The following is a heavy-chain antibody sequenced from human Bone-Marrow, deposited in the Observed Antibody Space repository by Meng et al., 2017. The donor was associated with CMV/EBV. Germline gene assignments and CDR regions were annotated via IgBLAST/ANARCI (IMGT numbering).Heavy chain of an antibody. CDR2: INWNGGST. Sequence: GGSLRLSCAASGFTFDDYGMSWVRQAPGKGLEWVSGINWNGGSTGYADSVKGRFTISRDNAKNSLYLQMNSLRAEDTALYYCTSDKTAGLNGGMDVWGQGTTVTGSS. J-gene: IGHJ6*01. V-gene: IGHV3-20*04. D-gene: IGHD2-8*01. CDR3: TSDKTAGLNGGMDV. CDR1: GFTFDDYG.